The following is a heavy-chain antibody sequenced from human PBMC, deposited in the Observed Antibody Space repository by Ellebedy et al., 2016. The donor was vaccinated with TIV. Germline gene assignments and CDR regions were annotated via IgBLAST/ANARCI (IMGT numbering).Heavy chain of an antibody. J-gene: IGHJ4*02. CDR2: IYYSGST. Sequence: MPSETLSLTCTVSGGSISSYYWSWIRQPPGKGLEWIGYIYYSGSTNYNPSLKSRVTISVDTSKNQFSLKLSSVTAADTAVYYCARDHCSGGSCLRGHFDYWGQGTLVTVSS. V-gene: IGHV4-59*01. D-gene: IGHD2-15*01. CDR1: GGSISSYY. CDR3: ARDHCSGGSCLRGHFDY.